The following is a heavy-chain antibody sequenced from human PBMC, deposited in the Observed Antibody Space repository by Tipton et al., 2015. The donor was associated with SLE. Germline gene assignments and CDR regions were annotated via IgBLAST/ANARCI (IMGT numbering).Heavy chain of an antibody. CDR1: GGSISSHY. CDR3: ARGPPPPLDPYNWFDP. CDR2: IYYSGST. J-gene: IGHJ5*02. V-gene: IGHV4-59*11. Sequence: TLSLTCTVSGGSISSHYWSWIRQPPGKGLEWIGYIYYSGSTNYNPSLKSRVTISVDTSKNQFSLKLSSVTAADTAVYYCARGPPPPLDPYNWFDPWGQGTLVTVSS. D-gene: IGHD3/OR15-3a*01.